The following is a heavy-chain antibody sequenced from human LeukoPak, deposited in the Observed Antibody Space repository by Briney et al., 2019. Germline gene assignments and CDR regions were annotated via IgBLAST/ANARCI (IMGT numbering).Heavy chain of an antibody. CDR1: GYTFTSYY. D-gene: IGHD5-12*01. V-gene: IGHV1-46*01. J-gene: IGHJ3*02. Sequence: ASVKVSCKASGYTFTSYYMHWVRQAPGQGLEWMGIINPSGGSTSYAQKFQGRVTMTRDTSTSTVYMELSSLRSEDTAVYYCAALGGGCDKGIGDNDAFDIWGQGTMVTVSS. CDR2: INPSGGST. CDR3: AALGGGCDKGIGDNDAFDI.